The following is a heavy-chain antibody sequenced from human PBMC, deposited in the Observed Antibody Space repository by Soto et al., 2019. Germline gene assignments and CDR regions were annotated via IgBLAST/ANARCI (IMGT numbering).Heavy chain of an antibody. Sequence: ASVKVSCKASGYTFTSYYMHWVRQAPGQGLEWMGIINPSGGSTSYAQKFQGRVTMTRDTSTSTVYMELSSLRSEDTAVYYCAREVVVVVAATPDAFEIWGQGTMVTVSS. CDR3: AREVVVVVAATPDAFEI. J-gene: IGHJ3*02. CDR1: GYTFTSYY. V-gene: IGHV1-46*01. D-gene: IGHD2-15*01. CDR2: INPSGGST.